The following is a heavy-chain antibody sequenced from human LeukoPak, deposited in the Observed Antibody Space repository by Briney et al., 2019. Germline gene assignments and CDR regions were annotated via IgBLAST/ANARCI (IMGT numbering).Heavy chain of an antibody. D-gene: IGHD3-22*01. CDR3: ARAVTYYYDSSGYPDAFDI. CDR2: IKPDGSEK. CDR1: KFTFSHYW. Sequence: PGGSLRLSCAASKFTFSHYWMSWVRQAPGKGLEWVATIKPDGSEKDYVESVKGRFTISRDNAKNSLYLQMNSLRAEDTAVYYCARAVTYYYDSSGYPDAFDIWGQGTMVTVSS. J-gene: IGHJ3*02. V-gene: IGHV3-7*03.